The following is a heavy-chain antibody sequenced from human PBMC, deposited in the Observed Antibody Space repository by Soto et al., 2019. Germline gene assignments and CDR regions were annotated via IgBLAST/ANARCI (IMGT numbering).Heavy chain of an antibody. CDR1: GFTFDYYW. J-gene: IGHJ3*01. V-gene: IGHV3-74*01. D-gene: IGHD3-10*01. Sequence: EVQLVESGGGLVQPGESLRLSCAASGFTFDYYWMHWVRQAPGKGLVWVSRDHSGGTTTTYADSVKGRFTISRDNARNTVSLQMSSLRAEDTAIYYCARGDRGGFDLWGHGTMVTVSS. CDR2: DHSGGTTT. CDR3: ARGDRGGFDL.